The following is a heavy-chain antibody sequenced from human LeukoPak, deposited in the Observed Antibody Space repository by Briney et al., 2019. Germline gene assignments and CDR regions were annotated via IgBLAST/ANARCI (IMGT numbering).Heavy chain of an antibody. J-gene: IGHJ4*02. V-gene: IGHV3-74*01. CDR3: ARDRGYNPDY. CDR1: GFTFDDYA. Sequence: GRSPRLSCAASGFTFDDYAMHWVRQAPGKGLVWVSRINSDGSSTSYADSVKGRFTISRDNAKSTLYLQMNSLRAEDTAVYYCARDRGYNPDYWGQGTLVTVSS. CDR2: INSDGSST. D-gene: IGHD5-24*01.